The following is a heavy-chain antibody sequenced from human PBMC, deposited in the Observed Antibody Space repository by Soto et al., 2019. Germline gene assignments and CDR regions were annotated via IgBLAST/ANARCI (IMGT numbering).Heavy chain of an antibody. CDR2: IWYDGSNK. V-gene: IGHV3-33*01. D-gene: IGHD1-1*01. CDR1: GFTFSSYG. Sequence: GGSLRLSCAASGFTFSSYGMHWVRQAPGKGLEWVAVIWYDGSNKYYADSVKGRFTISRDNSKNTLYLQMNSLRAEDAAVYYCARDGFTRWNPTYGMDVWGQGTTVTVSS. CDR3: ARDGFTRWNPTYGMDV. J-gene: IGHJ6*02.